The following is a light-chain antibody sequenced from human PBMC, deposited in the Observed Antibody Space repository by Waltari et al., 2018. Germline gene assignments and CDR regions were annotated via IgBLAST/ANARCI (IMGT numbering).Light chain of an antibody. CDR3: MILHSSAWV. CDR1: SGINVGTYR. Sequence: QAVLTQPSSLSASPGASASLTCTLRSGINVGTYRIYWYQQKPGSPPQYLLRYKSDSDKQQCSGVPIRFSGSKDASANAGILLISGLQSEDEADYYCMILHSSAWVFGGGTKLTVL. CDR2: YKSDSDK. V-gene: IGLV5-45*02. J-gene: IGLJ3*02.